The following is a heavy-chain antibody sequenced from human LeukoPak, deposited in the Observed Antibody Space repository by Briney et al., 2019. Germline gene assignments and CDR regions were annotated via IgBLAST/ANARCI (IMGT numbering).Heavy chain of an antibody. CDR3: ARAESGGSLDY. CDR2: ISYDGRNK. D-gene: IGHD3-10*01. J-gene: IGHJ4*02. Sequence: GGSLRLSCAASGFTFSSYAMHWVRQAPGKGLEWVALISYDGRNKRYADSVKGRFPISRDNSKNTLYLQMNSLRAEDTAVYYCARAESGGSLDYWGQGTLVTVSS. V-gene: IGHV3-30*04. CDR1: GFTFSSYA.